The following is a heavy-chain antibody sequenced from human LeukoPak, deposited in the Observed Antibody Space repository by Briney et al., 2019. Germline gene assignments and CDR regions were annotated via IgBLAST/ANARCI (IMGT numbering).Heavy chain of an antibody. CDR1: GFTFSSYD. D-gene: IGHD1-26*01. CDR3: ARQNTPHGNFDY. J-gene: IGHJ4*02. V-gene: IGHV3-13*01. Sequence: SGGSLRLSCAASGFTFSSYDMHWVRQATGKGLEWVSAIGVAASTFYSGSVKGRFTISRENAKNSLHLLMTSLRAEDTAVYYCARQNTPHGNFDYWGQGILVTVSS. CDR2: IGVAAST.